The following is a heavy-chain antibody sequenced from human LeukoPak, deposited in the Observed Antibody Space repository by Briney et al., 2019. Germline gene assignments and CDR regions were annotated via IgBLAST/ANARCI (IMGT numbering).Heavy chain of an antibody. D-gene: IGHD4-17*01. J-gene: IGHJ6*03. CDR3: ARGYGDLDLRWYYYYYMDV. V-gene: IGHV4-4*07. CDR1: GGSISSYY. CDR2: IYTSGST. Sequence: SETLSLTCTVSGGSISSYYWSWIRQPAGKGLEWIGRIYTSGSTNYNPSLKSRVTMSVDTSKNQFSLKLSSVTAADTAVYYCARGYGDLDLRWYYYYYMDVWGKGTTVTVSS.